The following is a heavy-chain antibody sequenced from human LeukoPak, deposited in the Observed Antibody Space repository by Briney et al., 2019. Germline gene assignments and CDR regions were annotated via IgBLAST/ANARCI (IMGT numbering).Heavy chain of an antibody. CDR3: ARDRRDGYNSAAFDI. CDR1: GFTFSSYW. Sequence: GGSLRLSCAASGFTFSSYWMSWVRQAPGKGLEWVANIKQDGSEKYYVDSVKGRFTISRDNAKNSLCLQMNSLRAEDTAVYYCARDRRDGYNSAAFDIWGQGTMVTVSS. D-gene: IGHD5-24*01. J-gene: IGHJ3*02. CDR2: IKQDGSEK. V-gene: IGHV3-7*01.